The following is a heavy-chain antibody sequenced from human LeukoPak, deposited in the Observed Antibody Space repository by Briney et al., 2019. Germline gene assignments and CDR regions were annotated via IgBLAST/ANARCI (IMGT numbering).Heavy chain of an antibody. CDR3: AREYFYGMDV. J-gene: IGHJ6*02. V-gene: IGHV3-72*01. Sequence: GGSLRLSCAASRFTFSDYYMDWVRQAPGKGLEWVGLTRNKANSYTTEYAASVKGRFSISRDNSKNSLYLQMNSLKTEDTVVYYCAREYFYGMDVWGQGTTVTVSS. CDR1: RFTFSDYY. CDR2: TRNKANSYTT.